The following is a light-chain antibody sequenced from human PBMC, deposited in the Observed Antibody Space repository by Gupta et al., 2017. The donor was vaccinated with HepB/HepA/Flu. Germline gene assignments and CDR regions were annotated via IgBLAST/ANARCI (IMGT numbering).Light chain of an antibody. CDR3: QQYGSSPPFT. CDR2: GAS. J-gene: IGKJ3*01. CDR1: QSVSSSY. Sequence: LSPGERATLSCRASQSVSSSYLAWYQQKPGQAPRLVIYGASSRATGIPDRFSGSGSGTDFTLTISRLEPEDFAVYYCQQYGSSPPFTFGHGTKVDIK. V-gene: IGKV3-20*01.